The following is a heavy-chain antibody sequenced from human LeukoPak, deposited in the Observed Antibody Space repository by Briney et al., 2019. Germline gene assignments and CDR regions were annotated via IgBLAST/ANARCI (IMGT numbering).Heavy chain of an antibody. Sequence: SETLSLTCTVSGGSISDYYWSWIRLPAEKGLEWTGRIYISGSTDYNPSLRSRVIMSVDTSKNQLSLKLTSVTAADTAVYYCASLSGAVHWGQGTLVTVSS. CDR2: IYISGST. CDR3: ASLSGAVH. J-gene: IGHJ4*02. CDR1: GGSISDYY. V-gene: IGHV4-4*07. D-gene: IGHD4-17*01.